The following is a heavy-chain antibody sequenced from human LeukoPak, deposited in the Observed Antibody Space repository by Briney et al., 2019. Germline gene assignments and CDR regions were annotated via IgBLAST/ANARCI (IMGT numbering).Heavy chain of an antibody. V-gene: IGHV4-59*08. D-gene: IGHD6-19*01. CDR2: VYYSGST. Sequence: RPSETLSLTCTVSGGSISSYYWSWIRQPPGKGLEWIGYVYYSGSTYYNPSLKSRVTISVDTSKNQFSLKLSSVTAADTAVYYCARHNSGWYGGGRLGYIDYWGQGTLVTVSS. J-gene: IGHJ4*02. CDR3: ARHNSGWYGGGRLGYIDY. CDR1: GGSISSYY.